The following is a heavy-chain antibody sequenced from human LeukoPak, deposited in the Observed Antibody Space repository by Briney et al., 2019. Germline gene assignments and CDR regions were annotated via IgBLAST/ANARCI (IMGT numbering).Heavy chain of an antibody. V-gene: IGHV4-39*02. CDR3: ARDTTVHFDY. CDR2: IYYSGST. CDR1: GGSISSSGYY. D-gene: IGHD4-17*01. J-gene: IGHJ4*02. Sequence: PSETLSLTCTVSGGSISSSGYYWGWIRQPPGKGLEWIASIYYSGSTYYNPSLKSRVTISVDTSKNQLSLKLSSLTAADTAVYYCARDTTVHFDYWGQGTLVTVSS.